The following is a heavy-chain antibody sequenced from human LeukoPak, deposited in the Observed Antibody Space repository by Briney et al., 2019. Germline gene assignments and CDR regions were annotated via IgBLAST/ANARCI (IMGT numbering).Heavy chain of an antibody. V-gene: IGHV1-2*02. Sequence: ASVKVSCKAPGYTFTSYYMHWVRQAPGQGLEWMGWINPNSGGTNYAQKFQGRVTMTRDTSISTAYMELSRLRSDDTAVYYCATESTHVYYYDSYTDWGQGTLVTVSS. CDR1: GYTFTSYY. CDR3: ATESTHVYYYDSYTD. J-gene: IGHJ4*02. CDR2: INPNSGGT. D-gene: IGHD3-22*01.